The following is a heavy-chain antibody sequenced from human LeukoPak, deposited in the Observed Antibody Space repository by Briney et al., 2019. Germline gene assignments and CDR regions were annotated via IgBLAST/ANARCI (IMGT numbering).Heavy chain of an antibody. Sequence: PGGSLRLSCADSGFTVSSNYMRWVRQAPGKGLEWVSAISGSGGSTYYADSVKGRFTISRDNSKNTLYLQMNSLRAEDTAVYYCATSYDSSGYYWAGAFDIWGQGTMVTVSS. CDR3: ATSYDSSGYYWAGAFDI. CDR1: GFTVSSNY. D-gene: IGHD3-22*01. CDR2: ISGSGGST. V-gene: IGHV3-23*01. J-gene: IGHJ3*02.